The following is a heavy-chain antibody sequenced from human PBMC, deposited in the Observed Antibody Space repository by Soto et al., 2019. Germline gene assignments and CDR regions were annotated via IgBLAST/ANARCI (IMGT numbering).Heavy chain of an antibody. CDR1: GFTFSSYE. Sequence: PGGSLRLSCVASGFTFSSYEMNWVRQAPGKGLEWVSYISDSGGAVYYADSVKGRFTVSRDNGQNSVYLQMNSLRAEDTAVYYCARDYNYYDSSGYPNDYWGQGTLVTVSS. D-gene: IGHD3-22*01. CDR3: ARDYNYYDSSGYPNDY. V-gene: IGHV3-48*03. CDR2: ISDSGGAV. J-gene: IGHJ4*02.